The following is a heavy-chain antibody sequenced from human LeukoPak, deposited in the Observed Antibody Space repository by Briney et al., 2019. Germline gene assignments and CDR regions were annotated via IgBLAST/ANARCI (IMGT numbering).Heavy chain of an antibody. CDR1: GYSFTSYW. CDR3: ARHWTPPAGHYYYYGMDV. D-gene: IGHD3/OR15-3a*01. CDR2: IDPSDSYT. V-gene: IGHV5-10-1*01. Sequence: GESLRISCKGSGYSFTSYWISWVRQMPGKGLEWMGRIDPSDSYTNYSPSFQGHVTISADKSISTAYLQWSSLKASDTAMYYCARHWTPPAGHYYYYGMDVWGQGTTVTVSS. J-gene: IGHJ6*02.